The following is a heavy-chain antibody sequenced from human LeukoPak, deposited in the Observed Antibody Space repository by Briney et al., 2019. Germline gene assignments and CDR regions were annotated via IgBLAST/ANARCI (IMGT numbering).Heavy chain of an antibody. D-gene: IGHD3-10*01. Sequence: GGSLRLSCAASGFTFNSYTMSWVRQAPGKGLEWVAVISYDGSNKYYADSVKGRFTISRDNSKNTLYLQMNSLRAEDTAVYYCAKDFRSVLLWFGELLPWFDPWGQGTLVTVSS. V-gene: IGHV3-30*18. J-gene: IGHJ5*02. CDR3: AKDFRSVLLWFGELLPWFDP. CDR1: GFTFNSYT. CDR2: ISYDGSNK.